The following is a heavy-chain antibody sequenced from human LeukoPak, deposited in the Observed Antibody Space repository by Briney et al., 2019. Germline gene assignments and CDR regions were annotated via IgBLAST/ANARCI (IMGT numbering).Heavy chain of an antibody. Sequence: PGGSLRLSCAASQFTSTNYAMSWVRQAPGKGLEWVASISGSGGSTYYADSVNGRFTISRDNSKNTLYLQMNSLSAEDTAVYYCARISRYGLDYWGQGTLVTVSS. V-gene: IGHV3-23*01. J-gene: IGHJ4*02. CDR2: ISGSGGST. D-gene: IGHD3-16*01. CDR1: QFTSTNYA. CDR3: ARISRYGLDY.